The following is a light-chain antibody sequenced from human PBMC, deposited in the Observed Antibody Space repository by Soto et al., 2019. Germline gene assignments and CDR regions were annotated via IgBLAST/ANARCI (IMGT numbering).Light chain of an antibody. J-gene: IGKJ1*01. V-gene: IGKV1-39*01. CDR1: QSISSY. CDR3: QQSYST. Sequence: DIQMTQSPSSLSASVGDRVTITCRASQSISSYLNWYQQKPGKAPKLLIYAEASLQSGVPSRFSGSGSGTDFTLTISSLQPEDFATYYGQQSYSTFCQGTKVEIK. CDR2: AEA.